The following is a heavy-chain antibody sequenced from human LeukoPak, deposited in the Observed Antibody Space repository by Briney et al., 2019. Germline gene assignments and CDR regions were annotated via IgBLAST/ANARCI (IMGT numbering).Heavy chain of an antibody. V-gene: IGHV3-30*18. CDR3: AKYGPQDSGSSHFDY. CDR1: GFTFSSYW. Sequence: GGSLRLSCSASGFTFSSYWMHWVRQAPGKGLEWVAVISYDGSNKYYADSVKGRFTTSRDNSKNTLFLQMNSLRAEDTAIYYCAKYGPQDSGSSHFDYWGQGALVTVSS. J-gene: IGHJ4*02. CDR2: ISYDGSNK. D-gene: IGHD1-26*01.